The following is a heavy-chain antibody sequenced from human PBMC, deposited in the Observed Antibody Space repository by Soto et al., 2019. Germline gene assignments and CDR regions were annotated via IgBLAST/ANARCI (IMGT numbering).Heavy chain of an antibody. D-gene: IGHD2-2*01. Sequence: GASVKVSCKASGYTFTSYGISWVRQAPGQGLEWMGWISAYNGNTNYAQKLQGRVTMTTDTSTSTAYMELRSLRSDDTAVYYCARDKIRGYCSSTSCYEAWARAFDSWGQGTMVTFSS. J-gene: IGHJ3*02. V-gene: IGHV1-18*01. CDR3: ARDKIRGYCSSTSCYEAWARAFDS. CDR2: ISAYNGNT. CDR1: GYTFTSYG.